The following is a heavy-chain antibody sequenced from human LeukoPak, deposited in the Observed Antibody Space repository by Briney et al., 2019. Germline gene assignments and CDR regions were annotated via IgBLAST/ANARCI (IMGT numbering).Heavy chain of an antibody. CDR3: AKAAGNWNYGYHYYYMDV. CDR1: GFTFSSYA. V-gene: IGHV3-23*01. J-gene: IGHJ6*03. CDR2: ISAGGGTT. D-gene: IGHD1-7*01. Sequence: PGGSLRLSCAGSGFTFSSYAMTWVRQAPGKGLEWVSSISAGGGTTYYADSVKGRFTISRDNSRNTPYVQMNSLRAEDTAVYYCAKAAGNWNYGYHYYYMDVWGTGTTVSVSS.